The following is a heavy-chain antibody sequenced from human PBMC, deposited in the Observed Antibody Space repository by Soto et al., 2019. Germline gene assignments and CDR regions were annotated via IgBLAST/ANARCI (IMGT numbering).Heavy chain of an antibody. V-gene: IGHV4-34*01. D-gene: IGHD3-22*01. CDR2: INHSGTT. J-gene: IGHJ4*02. Sequence: QVQLQQWGAGLLKASETLSLTCAVYGGSFSGYYWSWIRQPPGKGLEWIGEINHSGTTKYSQSLKGRVTISVDTSKNQFSLKLSAETAADTAVYYCASSSRFDSSGYYFDSWGQGTQVTVSS. CDR1: GGSFSGYY. CDR3: ASSSRFDSSGYYFDS.